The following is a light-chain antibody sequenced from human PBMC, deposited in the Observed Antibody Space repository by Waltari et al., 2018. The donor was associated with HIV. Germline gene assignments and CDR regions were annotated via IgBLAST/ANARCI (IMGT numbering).Light chain of an antibody. J-gene: IGKJ4*01. Sequence: EVVLTQSPATLSLSPGERATLYCRASQSVGRYLAWYQQKLGQSPRLLIYDASNRATGIPPRFSGSGSGTDFTLTISSLEAEDFAVYYCQQRSNLPLTFGGGTKVEIK. CDR3: QQRSNLPLT. CDR2: DAS. V-gene: IGKV3-11*01. CDR1: QSVGRY.